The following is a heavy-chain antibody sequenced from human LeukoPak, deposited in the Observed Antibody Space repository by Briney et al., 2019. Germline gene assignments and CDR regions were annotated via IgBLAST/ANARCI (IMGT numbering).Heavy chain of an antibody. CDR3: ARVCSGGSRYPRLGKAIDY. Sequence: ASVKVSCKASGYTFTSYGISWVRQAPGQGLEWMGWISAYNGNTNYAQKLQGRVTMTTDTSTSTAYMELRSLRSDDTAVYYCARVCSGGSRYPRLGKAIDYWGQGTLVTVSS. CDR1: GYTFTSYG. D-gene: IGHD2-15*01. J-gene: IGHJ4*02. CDR2: ISAYNGNT. V-gene: IGHV1-18*04.